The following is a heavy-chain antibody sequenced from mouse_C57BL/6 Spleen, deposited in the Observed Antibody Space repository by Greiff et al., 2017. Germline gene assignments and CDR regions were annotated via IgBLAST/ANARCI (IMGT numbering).Heavy chain of an antibody. CDR1: GYAFSSSW. CDR3: ARLGATSRYFDV. CDR2: IYPGDGDT. D-gene: IGHD1-1*01. Sequence: VQLQQSGPELVKPGASVKISCKASGYAFSSSWMNWVKQRPGKGLEWIGRIYPGDGDTNYNGKFKGKATLTADKSSSTAYMQLSSLTSEDSAVYFCARLGATSRYFDVWGTGTTVTVSS. J-gene: IGHJ1*03. V-gene: IGHV1-82*01.